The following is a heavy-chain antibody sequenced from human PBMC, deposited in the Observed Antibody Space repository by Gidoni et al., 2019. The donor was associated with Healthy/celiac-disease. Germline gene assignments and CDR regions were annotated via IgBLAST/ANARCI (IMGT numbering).Heavy chain of an antibody. V-gene: IGHV4-30-4*01. CDR1: GGSISSGDYY. CDR2: IYYSGST. J-gene: IGHJ4*02. CDR3: ARVSRDGYLWNPYFDY. Sequence: QVQLQESGPGLVQPSQALSLNCTVSGGSISSGDYYWSWIRQPPGKGLEWTGYIYYSGSTYYNPALKSLVTISVDTSENQFSLKLSSLTAADTAVYYCARVSRDGYLWNPYFDYWGQGTLVTVSS. D-gene: IGHD5-12*01.